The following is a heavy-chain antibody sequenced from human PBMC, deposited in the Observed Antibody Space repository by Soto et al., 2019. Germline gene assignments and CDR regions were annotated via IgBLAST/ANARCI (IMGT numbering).Heavy chain of an antibody. Sequence: PXGSLRLSCAAAGFTLSKHWMHWVRQAPGKGLVWVSHIKTDGSFTRDADSVKGRFTISRDNARNTLYLQMNSLRAEDTAVYYCARDNNWSLDYWGQGTLVTVSS. CDR3: ARDNNWSLDY. V-gene: IGHV3-74*01. CDR2: IKTDGSFT. CDR1: GFTLSKHW. D-gene: IGHD1-1*01. J-gene: IGHJ4*02.